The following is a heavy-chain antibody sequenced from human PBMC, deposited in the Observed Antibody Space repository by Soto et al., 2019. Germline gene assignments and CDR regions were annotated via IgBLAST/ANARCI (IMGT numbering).Heavy chain of an antibody. J-gene: IGHJ6*02. CDR2: IIPIFNSA. CDR1: GGTFSTYA. D-gene: IGHD3-3*01. V-gene: IGHV1-69*06. CDR3: SATIYSDSYYYGMDV. Sequence: QVQLVQSGVEVKKPGSSVKVSCKASGGTFSTYAINWVRQAPGQGLEWMGGIIPIFNSANYAQKFQGRVTIIADRSTSTAYMELSSLRSEDTAVYYCSATIYSDSYYYGMDVWGHGTTVTVSS.